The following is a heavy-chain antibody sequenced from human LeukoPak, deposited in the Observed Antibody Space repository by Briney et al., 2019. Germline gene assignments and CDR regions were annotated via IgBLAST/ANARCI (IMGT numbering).Heavy chain of an antibody. J-gene: IGHJ6*03. Sequence: GASVKVSCKDSGYTFTGYYMHWVRRAPGQGLEWMGIINPSGGSTNYAQKFQGRVTMTRDTSTNTVYMELSSLRSEDTAVYYCARGPSITMVRGGQWYYYMDVWGKGTTVTISS. CDR1: GYTFTGYY. V-gene: IGHV1-46*01. CDR3: ARGPSITMVRGGQWYYYMDV. CDR2: INPSGGST. D-gene: IGHD3-10*01.